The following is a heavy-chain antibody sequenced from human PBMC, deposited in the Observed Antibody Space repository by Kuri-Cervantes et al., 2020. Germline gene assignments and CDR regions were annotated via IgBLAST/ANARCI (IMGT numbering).Heavy chain of an antibody. CDR2: IYYSGST. CDR3: ARESSYYYGLGSYKYYYGMDV. D-gene: IGHD3-10*01. V-gene: IGHV4-30-4*01. Sequence: SCTVSGGSISSSSYYWSWIRQPPGKGLEWIGYIYYSGSTYYNPSLKSRVTISVDTSKNQFSLKLSSVTAADTAVYYCARESSYYYGLGSYKYYYGMDVWGQGTTVTVSS. J-gene: IGHJ6*02. CDR1: GGSISSSSYY.